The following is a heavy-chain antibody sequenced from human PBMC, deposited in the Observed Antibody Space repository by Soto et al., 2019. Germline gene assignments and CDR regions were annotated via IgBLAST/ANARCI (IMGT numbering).Heavy chain of an antibody. Sequence: SETLSLTCTVSGGSISSDYWSWIRQPPEKGLEWIGYIYYSGSTNYNPSLKSRVTISVDTSKNQFSLKLSSVTAADTAVYYCARRGSCTNGVCYRGFGAFDIWGQGTMVTVSS. V-gene: IGHV4-59*01. CDR2: IYYSGST. CDR3: ARRGSCTNGVCYRGFGAFDI. CDR1: GGSISSDY. J-gene: IGHJ3*02. D-gene: IGHD2-8*01.